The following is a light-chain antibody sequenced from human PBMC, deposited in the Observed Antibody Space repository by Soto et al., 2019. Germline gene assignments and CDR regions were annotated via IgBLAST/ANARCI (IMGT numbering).Light chain of an antibody. CDR2: LNSDGSH. CDR3: QTWGTGIVV. V-gene: IGLV4-69*01. J-gene: IGLJ2*01. CDR1: SGHSSYA. Sequence: QLVLTQSPSXXXXXXXXXXXTCTLSSGHSSYAIAWHQQQPEKGPRYLMKLNSDGSHSKGDGIPDRFSGSSSGAERYLTISSLQSEDEADYYCQTWGTGIVVFGGGTKVTVL.